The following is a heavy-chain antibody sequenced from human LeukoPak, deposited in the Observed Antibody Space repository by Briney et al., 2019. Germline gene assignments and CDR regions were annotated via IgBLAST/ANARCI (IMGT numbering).Heavy chain of an antibody. Sequence: PSETLSLTCTVSGGSISSSNYYWGWIRQPPGKGLEWIGSIYYSGSTYYSPSLKSRVTISVDTSKNQFSLKLSSVTDADTAVYYCARVPGHVTSYYYYYYMDVWGKGTTVTVSS. V-gene: IGHV4-39*07. CDR3: ARVPGHVTSYYYYYYMDV. J-gene: IGHJ6*03. CDR1: GGSISSSNYY. CDR2: IYYSGST. D-gene: IGHD2/OR15-2a*01.